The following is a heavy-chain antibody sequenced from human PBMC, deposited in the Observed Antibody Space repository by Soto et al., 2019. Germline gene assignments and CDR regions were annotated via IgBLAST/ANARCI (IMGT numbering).Heavy chain of an antibody. J-gene: IGHJ5*02. Sequence: LSLTFTVSGGSISSGGYYWSWIRQHPGKGLEWIGYIYYSGSTYYNPSLKSRVTISVDTSKNQFSLKLSSVTAADTAVYYCARDNSSSWYTGFDPWGQGTLVTVSS. V-gene: IGHV4-31*03. CDR1: GGSISSGGYY. D-gene: IGHD6-13*01. CDR2: IYYSGST. CDR3: ARDNSSSWYTGFDP.